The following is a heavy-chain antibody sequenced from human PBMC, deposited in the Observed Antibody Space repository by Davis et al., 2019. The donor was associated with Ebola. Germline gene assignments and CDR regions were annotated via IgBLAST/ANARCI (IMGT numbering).Heavy chain of an antibody. Sequence: SETLSLTCTVPGGSISSYNWNWIRQPPGKGLEWIGYFFYSGSTNYNPSLTSRATISLDTSNNQVSLKLSSVTAADTAVYYCAVLAGYWGQGTLVTVSS. CDR1: GGSISSYN. J-gene: IGHJ4*02. CDR2: FFYSGST. V-gene: IGHV4-59*01. CDR3: AVLAGY. D-gene: IGHD2/OR15-2a*01.